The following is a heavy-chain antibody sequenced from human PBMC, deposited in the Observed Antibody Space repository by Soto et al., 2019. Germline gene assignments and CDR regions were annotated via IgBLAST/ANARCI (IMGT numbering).Heavy chain of an antibody. V-gene: IGHV4-39*01. J-gene: IGHJ6*02. CDR3: GRQPGHCGSTTCFGYYSVDV. Sequence: QLQLQESGPRLVKPSETLSLTCSVSGGSISSSSYSWGWIRQPPGKGLEWIGTIYYSGSTHYNPSREVRVAISADPPNNRWSLRLSSVTAADTAVYYCGRQPGHCGSTTCFGYYSVDVWGQGTTVTVS. CDR2: IYYSGST. CDR1: GGSISSSSYS. D-gene: IGHD2-2*01.